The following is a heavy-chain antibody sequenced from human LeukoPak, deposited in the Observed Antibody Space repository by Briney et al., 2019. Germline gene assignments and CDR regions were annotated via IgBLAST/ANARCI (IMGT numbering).Heavy chain of an antibody. J-gene: IGHJ3*02. CDR1: GYSISSGYY. CDR3: ASYSGIYSAFEI. Sequence: SETLSLTCTVSGYSISSGYYWGWIRQPPGKGLEWIGSIYHSGSTYYNPSLKSRVVISVDTPKNHLSLTLNAVTAADTAVYHCASYSGIYSAFEIWSQGTLVTVSS. D-gene: IGHD1-26*01. CDR2: IYHSGST. V-gene: IGHV4-38-2*02.